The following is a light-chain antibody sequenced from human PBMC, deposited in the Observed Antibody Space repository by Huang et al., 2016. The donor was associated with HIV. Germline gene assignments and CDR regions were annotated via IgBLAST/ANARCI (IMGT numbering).Light chain of an antibody. CDR2: KAS. Sequence: DIQMTQSPSTLSASIGDRVTITCRASQSLSGWLAWYQQRPGNAPNLLISKASSLQIGVPPRFSGSGSGTDFILTISSLQPDDFVTYYCQQLHNSPYTFGQGTKLEIK. V-gene: IGKV1-5*03. CDR3: QQLHNSPYT. CDR1: QSLSGW. J-gene: IGKJ2*01.